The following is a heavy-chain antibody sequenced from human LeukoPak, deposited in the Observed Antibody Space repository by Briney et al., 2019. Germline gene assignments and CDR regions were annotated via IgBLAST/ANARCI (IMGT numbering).Heavy chain of an antibody. CDR3: ARGKADFGVVKYYMDV. J-gene: IGHJ6*03. Sequence: ASVKVSCKASGYTFTSYGISWVRQAPGQGLEWMGWISAYNGNTNYAQKLRGRVTMTADTSTSTAYMELRSLRSDDTAVYYCARGKADFGVVKYYMDVWGKGTTVTVSS. CDR1: GYTFTSYG. V-gene: IGHV1-18*01. CDR2: ISAYNGNT. D-gene: IGHD3-3*01.